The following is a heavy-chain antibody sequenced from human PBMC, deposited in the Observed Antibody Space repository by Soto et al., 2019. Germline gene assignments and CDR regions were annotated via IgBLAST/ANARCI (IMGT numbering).Heavy chain of an antibody. D-gene: IGHD6-13*01. V-gene: IGHV1-2*04. CDR2: INPNSGGT. CDR3: ARSNSSSWFSNWFDP. J-gene: IGHJ5*02. Sequence: ASVKVSCKASGYTFTGYYMHWVRQAPGQGLEWMGWINPNSGGTNYAQKFQGWVTMTRDTSISTAYMELSRLRSDDTAVYYCARSNSSSWFSNWFDPWGQGTLVTVSS. CDR1: GYTFTGYY.